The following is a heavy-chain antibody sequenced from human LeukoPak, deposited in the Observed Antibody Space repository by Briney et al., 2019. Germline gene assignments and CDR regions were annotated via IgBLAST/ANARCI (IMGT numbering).Heavy chain of an antibody. Sequence: GRSLRLSCAAAGFTFSSYGMHWVRQAPGKGLEWVSVIWYDGSNKYYADSVKGRFTISRDNSKNTLYLQMNSLRAEDTAVYYCAKDTRYCGGDCYFDYWGQGTLVTVSS. D-gene: IGHD2-21*02. J-gene: IGHJ4*02. CDR1: GFTFSSYG. CDR2: IWYDGSNK. CDR3: AKDTRYCGGDCYFDY. V-gene: IGHV3-33*06.